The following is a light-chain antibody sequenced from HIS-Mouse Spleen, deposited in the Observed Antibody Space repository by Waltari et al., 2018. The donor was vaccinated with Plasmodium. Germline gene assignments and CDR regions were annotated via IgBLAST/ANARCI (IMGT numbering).Light chain of an antibody. J-gene: IGKJ4*01. V-gene: IGKV3-11*01. CDR3: QQRSNWPRVLT. CDR1: QSVISY. CDR2: DAA. Sequence: EIVLTQSPATPSLSPVERATLPCRASQSVISYLAWYQQKPGQAPRLLIYDAANRATGIPARFSGSGYGTDFTLTISSLEPEDFAVYYCQQRSNWPRVLTFGGGTKVEIK.